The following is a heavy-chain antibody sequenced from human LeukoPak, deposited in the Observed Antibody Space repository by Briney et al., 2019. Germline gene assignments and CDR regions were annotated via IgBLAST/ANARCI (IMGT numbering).Heavy chain of an antibody. J-gene: IGHJ4*02. Sequence: PGGSLRLSCAASGFTFSSYSMNWVRQAPGQGLEYVSTISSNGGTTYYANSVKGRFTISRDNSKNTLYLQMGSLRVEDMAVYYCARGVAPSRYWGQGTLVTVSS. D-gene: IGHD3-3*01. V-gene: IGHV3-64*01. CDR3: ARGVAPSRY. CDR2: ISSNGGTT. CDR1: GFTFSSYS.